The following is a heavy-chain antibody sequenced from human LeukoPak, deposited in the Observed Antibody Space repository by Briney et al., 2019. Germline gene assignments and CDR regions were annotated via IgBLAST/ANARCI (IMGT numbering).Heavy chain of an antibody. J-gene: IGHJ4*02. CDR2: ISSSSSYM. Sequence: GGSLRLSCAASGFTFSSYSMNWVRQAPGKGLEWVSSISSSSSYMYYADSVKGRFTISRDNAKNSLYLQMNSLRAEDTAVYYCARGGCSSASCAFDYWGQGTLVTVSS. CDR3: ARGGCSSASCAFDY. D-gene: IGHD2-2*01. CDR1: GFTFSSYS. V-gene: IGHV3-21*01.